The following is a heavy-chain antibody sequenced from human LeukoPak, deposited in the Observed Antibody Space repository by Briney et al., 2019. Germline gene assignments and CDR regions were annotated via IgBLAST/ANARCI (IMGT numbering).Heavy chain of an antibody. D-gene: IGHD3-16*02. J-gene: IGHJ4*02. V-gene: IGHV3-33*01. CDR2: IWYDGSNK. CDR1: GFTFSSCG. Sequence: GGSLRLSCAASGFTFSSCGMHWVRQAPDKGLEWVSVIWYDGSNKYYADSVKGRFTISRDNSKNTLYLQMNSLRAEDTAVYYCARDGSRLRLGELSLWGQGTLVTVSS. CDR3: ARDGSRLRLGELSL.